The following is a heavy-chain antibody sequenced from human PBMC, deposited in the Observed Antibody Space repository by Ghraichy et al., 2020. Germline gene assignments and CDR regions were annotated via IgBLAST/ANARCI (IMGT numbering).Heavy chain of an antibody. CDR3: TTDRRTNGALYYYGMDV. V-gene: IGHV3-15*07. J-gene: IGHJ6*02. D-gene: IGHD1-1*01. Sequence: GGSLRLSCAASGFTFSNAWMNWVRQAPGKGLEWVGRIKSKTDGGTTDYAAPVKGRFTISRDDSKNTLYLQMNSLKTEDTAVYYCTTDRRTNGALYYYGMDVWGQGTTVTVSS. CDR1: GFTFSNAW. CDR2: IKSKTDGGTT.